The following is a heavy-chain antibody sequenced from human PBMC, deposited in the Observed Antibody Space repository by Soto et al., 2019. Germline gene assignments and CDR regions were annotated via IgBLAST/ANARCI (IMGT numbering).Heavy chain of an antibody. D-gene: IGHD3-16*01. CDR1: GGTFSSYA. CDR2: IIPIFGTA. CDR3: ARDSYGPLDY. V-gene: IGHV1-69*05. Sequence: SVKLSCKASGGTFSSYAISWLRQAPGQGLEWMGGIIPIFGTANYAQRFQGRFTMTRDTSTNTVYMELSSLRSDDTAVYFCARDSYGPLDYGGQGTLVTVSS. J-gene: IGHJ4*02.